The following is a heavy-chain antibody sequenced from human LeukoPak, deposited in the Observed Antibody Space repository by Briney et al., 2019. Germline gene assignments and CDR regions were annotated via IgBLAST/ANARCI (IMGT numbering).Heavy chain of an antibody. CDR1: GFTFSSYG. J-gene: IGHJ6*04. CDR3: ARASGIFWSGYYERGFDY. D-gene: IGHD3-3*01. V-gene: IGHV3-30*03. CDR2: ISYDGSNK. Sequence: GGSLRLSCAASGFTFSSYGMHWVRQAPGKGLEWVAVISYDGSNKYYADSVKGRFTISRDNSKNTLYLQMNSLRAEDMAVYYCARASGIFWSGYYERGFDYWGKGTTVTVSS.